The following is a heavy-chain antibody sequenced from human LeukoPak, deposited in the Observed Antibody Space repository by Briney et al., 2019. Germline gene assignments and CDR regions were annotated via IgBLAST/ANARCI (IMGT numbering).Heavy chain of an antibody. J-gene: IGHJ4*02. V-gene: IGHV4-59*12. D-gene: IGHD3-16*02. Sequence: PAETLSLTCTVSGGSISSYYWSWIRQPPGKGLEWIGYIYYSGSTNYNPSLKSRVTISVDTSKNQFSLKLSSVTAADAAVYYCARDRPAYDYVWGSYRPGFDYWGQGTLVTVSS. CDR3: ARDRPAYDYVWGSYRPGFDY. CDR2: IYYSGST. CDR1: GGSISSYY.